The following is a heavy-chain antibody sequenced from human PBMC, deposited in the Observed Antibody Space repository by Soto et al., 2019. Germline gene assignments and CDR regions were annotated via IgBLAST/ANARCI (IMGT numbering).Heavy chain of an antibody. J-gene: IGHJ6*02. CDR1: GGSISSYY. V-gene: IGHV4-59*01. CDR2: IYYSGST. CDR3: ARDAIHLEWYYGMDV. D-gene: IGHD3-3*01. Sequence: QVQLQESGPGLVKPSETLSLTCTVSGGSISSYYWSWIRQPPGKGLEWIGYIYYSGSTNYNPSLKSRVTISVDTSKNQFSLKLSSVTAADTAVYYCARDAIHLEWYYGMDVWGQGTTVTVSS.